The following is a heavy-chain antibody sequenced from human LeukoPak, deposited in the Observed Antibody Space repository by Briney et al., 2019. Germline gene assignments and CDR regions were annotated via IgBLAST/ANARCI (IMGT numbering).Heavy chain of an antibody. CDR3: ARVMDCSGGSCYSYYYGMDV. CDR2: MNPNSGNT. V-gene: IGHV1-8*01. D-gene: IGHD2-15*01. Sequence: ASAKVSCKASGYTFTSYDINWVRQATGQGLEWMGWMNPNSGNTGYAQKFQGRVTMTRNTSISTAYMELSSLRSEDTAVYYCARVMDCSGGSCYSYYYGMDVWGQGTTVTVSS. J-gene: IGHJ6*02. CDR1: GYTFTSYD.